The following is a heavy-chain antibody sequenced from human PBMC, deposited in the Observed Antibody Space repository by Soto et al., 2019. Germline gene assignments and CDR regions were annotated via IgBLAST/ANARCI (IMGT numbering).Heavy chain of an antibody. Sequence: GSGPTLVNPTQTLTLTCTFSGFSLSASGEAVGWIRQPPGKALEFLALIYWDDDKRYRPSLKSRVTITKDTSKNQVVLTVTNMDSVDTATYYCAHLKYTSLSYPFDIWGQGIMVTVSS. D-gene: IGHD2-2*01. CDR1: GFSLSASGEA. V-gene: IGHV2-5*02. CDR3: AHLKYTSLSYPFDI. J-gene: IGHJ3*02. CDR2: IYWDDDK.